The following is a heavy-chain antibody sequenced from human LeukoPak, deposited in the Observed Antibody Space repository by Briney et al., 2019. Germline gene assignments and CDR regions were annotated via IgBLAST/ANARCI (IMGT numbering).Heavy chain of an antibody. J-gene: IGHJ5*02. CDR3: ARGYGSGSNWFDP. CDR2: IYTSGST. D-gene: IGHD3-10*01. CDR1: GVSISSYY. V-gene: IGHV4-4*07. Sequence: SETLSLTCTVSGVSISSYYWSWIRQPAGKGLEWIGRIYTSGSTNYNPSLKSRVTMSVDTSKNQLSLKLNSVTAADTAVYYCARGYGSGSNWFDPWGQGTLVIVSS.